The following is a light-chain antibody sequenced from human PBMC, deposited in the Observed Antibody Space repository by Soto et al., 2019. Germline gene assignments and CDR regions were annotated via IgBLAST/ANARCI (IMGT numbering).Light chain of an antibody. J-gene: IGLJ1*01. CDR2: GVS. CDR1: GSDVGDYNY. CDR3: SSYTGSSYV. V-gene: IGLV2-8*01. Sequence: QSVLTQPPSASGSPGQSVTISCTGTGSDVGDYNYVSWYQQHPGKAPKLMIYGVSKRPSGVPDRFSGSKSGNTASLTVSGLQAEDEANYYCSSYTGSSYVFGTGTKLTVL.